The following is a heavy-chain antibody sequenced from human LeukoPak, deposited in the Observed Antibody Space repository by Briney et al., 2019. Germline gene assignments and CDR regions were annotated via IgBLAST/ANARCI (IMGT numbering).Heavy chain of an antibody. V-gene: IGHV3-23*01. J-gene: IGHJ4*02. CDR1: GFTFSSHT. D-gene: IGHD3-22*01. CDR3: AKDYYDSSIFSAPHLFAC. CDR2: IRGSGGNT. Sequence: GGSLRLSCAASGFTFSSHTMTWVRQASGKGLEWVSSIRGSGGNTYYADSVKGRFTISRDNFQNTLYLQMNSLRAEDTAVYYCAKDYYDSSIFSAPHLFACWGQGTLVTVSS.